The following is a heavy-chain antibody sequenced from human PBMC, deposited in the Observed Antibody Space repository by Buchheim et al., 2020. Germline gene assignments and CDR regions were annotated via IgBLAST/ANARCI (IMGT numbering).Heavy chain of an antibody. D-gene: IGHD6-13*01. CDR2: IIGSGGSP. V-gene: IGHV3-23*01. CDR3: AKVLSSSWYSQRWYFDY. CDR1: GFTFSSYA. Sequence: EVQLLESGGGLVQPGGSLRLSCAASGFTFSSYAMSWVRQAPGRGLEWAPAIIGSGGSPYYADSVKGRFTFSRDISRNTLYLQMNSLRAEDTAVYYCAKVLSSSWYSQRWYFDYWGQGTL. J-gene: IGHJ4*02.